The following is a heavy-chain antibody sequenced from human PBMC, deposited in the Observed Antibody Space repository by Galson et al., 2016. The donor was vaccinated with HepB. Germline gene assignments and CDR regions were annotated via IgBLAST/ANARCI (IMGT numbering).Heavy chain of an antibody. D-gene: IGHD6-19*01. CDR1: GGSISSSYY. J-gene: IGHJ6*03. V-gene: IGHV4-39*01. Sequence: SETLSLTCTVSGGSISSSYYWARIRQPPGRGLEWIGSIYYTENTYYNPSLKSRVTISVDTSKNQFSLRLNSVTAADTGVYYCATGIVVAGKYNYYYMDVWGKGTTVTVSS. CDR2: IYYTENT. CDR3: ATGIVVAGKYNYYYMDV.